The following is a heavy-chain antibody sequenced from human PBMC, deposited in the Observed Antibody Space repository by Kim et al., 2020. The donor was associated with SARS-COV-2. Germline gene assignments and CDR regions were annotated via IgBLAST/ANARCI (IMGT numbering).Heavy chain of an antibody. J-gene: IGHJ4*02. Sequence: ASVKVSCKASGYTFTSYYMHWVRQAPGQGLEWMGIINPSGGSTSYAQKFQGRVTMTRDTSTSTVYMELSSLRSEDTAVYYCARGSDRKFGPGDSGDYWGQGTLVTVSS. V-gene: IGHV1-46*01. CDR2: INPSGGST. D-gene: IGHD2-21*02. CDR1: GYTFTSYY. CDR3: ARGSDRKFGPGDSGDY.